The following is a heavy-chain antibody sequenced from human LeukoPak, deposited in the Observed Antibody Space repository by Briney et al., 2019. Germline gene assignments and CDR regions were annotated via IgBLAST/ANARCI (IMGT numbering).Heavy chain of an antibody. D-gene: IGHD5/OR15-5a*01. CDR3: ARLIPLPRAFDI. Sequence: PGGSLRLSCAASGFTFDDYGMSWVRQAPGKGLESVSGINWNGGSTGYADSVKGRFTICRDNAMNSLYLQMNSLRAEDTALYYCARLIPLPRAFDIWGQGTMVTVSS. V-gene: IGHV3-20*04. CDR1: GFTFDDYG. CDR2: INWNGGST. J-gene: IGHJ3*02.